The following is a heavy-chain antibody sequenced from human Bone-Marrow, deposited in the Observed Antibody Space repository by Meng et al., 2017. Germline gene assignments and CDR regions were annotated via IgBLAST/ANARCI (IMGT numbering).Heavy chain of an antibody. CDR1: GFTFSSYS. J-gene: IGHJ5*02. V-gene: IGHV3-21*01. CDR3: ARVESITMVRGVIITNWFDP. Sequence: GESLKISCAASGFTFSSYSMNWVRQAPGKGLEWVSSISSSSSYIYYADSVKGRFTISRDNAKNSLYLQMNSLRAEDTAVYYCARVESITMVRGVIITNWFDPWGQGTLVTVSS. CDR2: ISSSSSYI. D-gene: IGHD3-10*01.